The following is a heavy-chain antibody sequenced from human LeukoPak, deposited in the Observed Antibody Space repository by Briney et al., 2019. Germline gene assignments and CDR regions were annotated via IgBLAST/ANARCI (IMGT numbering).Heavy chain of an antibody. Sequence: PGGSLRLSCAASGFTFSSYAMSWVRQAPGKGLEWVSAISGSGGSTYYADSVKGRFTISRDNSKNTLYLQMNSLRAEDTAVYYCAKSPQHVVVPAAHFDYWGQGTLVTVSS. D-gene: IGHD2-2*01. J-gene: IGHJ4*02. V-gene: IGHV3-23*01. CDR1: GFTFSSYA. CDR2: ISGSGGST. CDR3: AKSPQHVVVPAAHFDY.